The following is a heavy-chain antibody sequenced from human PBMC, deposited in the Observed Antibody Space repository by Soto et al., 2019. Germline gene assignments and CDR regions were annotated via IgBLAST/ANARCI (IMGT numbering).Heavy chain of an antibody. CDR3: AKDSWSDYGDYP. CDR2: ISYDGSNK. V-gene: IGHV3-30*18. D-gene: IGHD4-17*01. J-gene: IGHJ5*02. CDR1: GFTFSSYG. Sequence: GGSLRLSCAASGFTFSSYGMHWVRQAPGKGLEWVAVISYDGSNKYYADSVKGRFTISRDNSKNTLYLQMNSLRAEDTAVYYCAKDSWSDYGDYPWGQGTLVTVSS.